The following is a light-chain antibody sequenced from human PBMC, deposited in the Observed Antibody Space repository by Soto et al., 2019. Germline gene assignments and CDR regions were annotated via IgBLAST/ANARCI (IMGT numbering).Light chain of an antibody. V-gene: IGKV3-11*01. Sequence: EIVLTQSPATLSLSPGERATLSCRASQSVSSYLAWYQQKPGQAPRLLIYDASNRSNAIPPRFSGRGSGTDSTLTISSPQPDDFADNYYNPRSNWPPVTFGRGTKLEIK. CDR3: NPRSNWPPVT. J-gene: IGKJ2*01. CDR1: QSVSSY. CDR2: DAS.